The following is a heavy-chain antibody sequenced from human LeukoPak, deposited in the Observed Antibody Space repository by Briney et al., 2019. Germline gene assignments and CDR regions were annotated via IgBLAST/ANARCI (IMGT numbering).Heavy chain of an antibody. CDR2: FGISGTI. D-gene: IGHD4-17*01. CDR3: AGYGVYPY. V-gene: IGHV3-69-1*01. J-gene: IGHJ4*02. CDR1: GFTVSTYD. Sequence: GGSLRLSCAASGFTVSTYDMHWVRQAPGAGPEWIAYFGISGTIYYAASVRGRFTISRDNAKNSLFLQMNSLRVDDTAIYYCAGYGVYPYWGQGTPVTVSS.